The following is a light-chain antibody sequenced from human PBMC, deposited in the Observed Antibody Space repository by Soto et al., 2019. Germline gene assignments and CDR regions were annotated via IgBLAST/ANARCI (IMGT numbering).Light chain of an antibody. CDR1: SSDVGGYNY. CDR3: CSYAGSYTWYV. V-gene: IGLV2-11*01. J-gene: IGLJ1*01. Sequence: QSVLTQPRSVSGSPGQSVTIPCTGTSSDVGGYNYVSWYQQHPGKAPKLMIYDVSKRPSGVPDRFSGSKSGNTASLTISGLQAEDEADYYCCSYAGSYTWYVFGTGTKVTVL. CDR2: DVS.